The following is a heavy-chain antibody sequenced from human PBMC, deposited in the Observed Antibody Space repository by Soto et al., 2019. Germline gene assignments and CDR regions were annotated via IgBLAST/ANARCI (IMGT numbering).Heavy chain of an antibody. CDR2: MNPNSGNT. CDR1: GYTFTSYD. D-gene: IGHD2-2*01. Sequence: QVQLVQSGAEVKKPGASVKVSCKASGYTFTSYDINWVRQATGQGLEWMGWMNPNSGNTGYAQKFHGTVTMTTNTSIGTAYMGLSSLRSEDTAVYYCAREAAALGNDYWGQGTLVTVSS. J-gene: IGHJ4*02. CDR3: AREAAALGNDY. V-gene: IGHV1-8*01.